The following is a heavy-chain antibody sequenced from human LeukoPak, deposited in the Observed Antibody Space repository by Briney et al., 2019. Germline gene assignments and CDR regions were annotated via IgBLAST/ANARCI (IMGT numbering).Heavy chain of an antibody. V-gene: IGHV4-4*02. D-gene: IGHD1-1*01. CDR3: ARVNINNWHSCDY. Sequence: PSETLSLTCAVSGGSISSNNWWGWVRQPLGKGLEWIGEIYHSRSPNYNPSLKSRVTISVDKSRNHFSLNLSSVTAADTAVYYCARVNINNWHSCDYWGQGTLVTVSS. J-gene: IGHJ4*02. CDR2: IYHSRSP. CDR1: GGSISSNNW.